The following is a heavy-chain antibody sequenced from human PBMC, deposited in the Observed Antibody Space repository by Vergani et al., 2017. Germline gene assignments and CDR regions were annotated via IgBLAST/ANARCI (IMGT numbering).Heavy chain of an antibody. Sequence: QVQLVQSGAEVKKPGASVKVSCKASGYTFTGYYMHWVRQAPGQGLEWMGWINPNSGGTNYAQKFQGRVTLTRDTSISTAYMELSRLRSDDTAVYYCARDGGFRPGGSGSRLYYYYYGMDVWGQGTTVTVSS. CDR1: GYTFTGYY. J-gene: IGHJ6*02. D-gene: IGHD3-10*01. CDR2: INPNSGGT. V-gene: IGHV1-2*02. CDR3: ARDGGFRPGGSGSRLYYYYYGMDV.